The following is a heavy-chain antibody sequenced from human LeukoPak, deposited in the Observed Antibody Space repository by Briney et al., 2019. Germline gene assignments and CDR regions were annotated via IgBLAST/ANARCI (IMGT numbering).Heavy chain of an antibody. V-gene: IGHV1-18*01. Sequence: GASVKVSCKASNYPFTRYGISWVRQAPGQGLEWMGWISGSNGNTNYAQKFQGRVSMTADASTGTAYLELRSLRSDDTAVYYCARSGRGTSYYFDLWGQGTLVTVSS. CDR1: NYPFTRYG. CDR2: ISGSNGNT. D-gene: IGHD1-26*01. J-gene: IGHJ4*02. CDR3: ARSGRGTSYYFDL.